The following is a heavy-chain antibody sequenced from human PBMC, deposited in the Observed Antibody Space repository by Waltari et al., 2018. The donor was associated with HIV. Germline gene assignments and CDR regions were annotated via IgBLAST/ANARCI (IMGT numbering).Heavy chain of an antibody. V-gene: IGHV3-21*06. J-gene: IGHJ4*02. CDR2: ISSSSSHI. D-gene: IGHD3-10*01. CDR3: ARVGTSGGDF. CDR1: GFTFSSYS. Sequence: EVQVVESGGGLVKPGGSLRLSCAASGFTFSSYSMNWVRQAPGKGLESVSSISSSSSHIYYRDSVRGRFTISRDNAQNSLYLQMNSLRVEDTAVYYCARVGTSGGDFWGQGTLVTVSS.